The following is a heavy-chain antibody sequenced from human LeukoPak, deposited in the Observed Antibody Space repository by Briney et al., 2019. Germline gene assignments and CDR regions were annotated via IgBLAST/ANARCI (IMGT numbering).Heavy chain of an antibody. CDR1: GGSISSSSYY. CDR2: IYYSGST. J-gene: IGHJ4*02. V-gene: IGHV4-39*01. D-gene: IGHD3-10*01. CDR3: ASPGTDGSGRVIYY. Sequence: PSETLSLTCTVSGGSISSSSYYWGWIRQPPGKGLGWIGSIYYSGSTYYNPSLKSRVTISVDTSKNQFSLKLSSVTAADTAVYYCASPGTDGSGRVIYYWGQGTLVTVSS.